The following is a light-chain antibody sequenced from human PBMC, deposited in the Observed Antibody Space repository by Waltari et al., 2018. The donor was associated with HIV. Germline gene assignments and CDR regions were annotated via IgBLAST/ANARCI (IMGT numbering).Light chain of an antibody. J-gene: IGLJ3*02. V-gene: IGLV1-44*01. CDR3: ATWDDSLNAWV. CDR1: SSNIGSNT. Sequence: QSVLNQSPSASGTPGQRVIISCSGSSSNIGSNTVTWYQQFPGTAPKLLIYSYGQRPSGVPERFSGSKSATSASLAISGFRSEDEADYYCATWDDSLNAWVFGGGTKLTVL. CDR2: SYG.